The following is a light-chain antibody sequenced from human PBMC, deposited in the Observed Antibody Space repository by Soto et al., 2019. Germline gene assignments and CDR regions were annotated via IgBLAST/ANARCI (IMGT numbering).Light chain of an antibody. CDR2: ATS. J-gene: IGKJ3*01. CDR3: QQTYFSQFT. Sequence: DIQMTQSPSSLSASVGDSVTITCRASQNVNRCLHWYQQRPGKAPKLLIYATSTLQTGVPSRFTGRGFGTEFTLTISILQPEDFGTYFCQQTYFSQFTFCPGTKVDIK. CDR1: QNVNRC. V-gene: IGKV1-39*01.